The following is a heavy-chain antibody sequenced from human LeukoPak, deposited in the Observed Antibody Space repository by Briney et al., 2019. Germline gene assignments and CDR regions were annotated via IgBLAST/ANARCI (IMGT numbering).Heavy chain of an antibody. Sequence: SETLSLTCTVSGYSISSGYYWGWIRQPPGKGLEWIGSIYHSGSTHYNPSLKSRVTISVDTSKNQFSLKLSSVTAADTAVYYCARDGPYGITSWYFDLWGRGTLVTVSS. J-gene: IGHJ2*01. CDR2: IYHSGST. D-gene: IGHD1-20*01. CDR3: ARDGPYGITSWYFDL. V-gene: IGHV4-38-2*02. CDR1: GYSISSGYY.